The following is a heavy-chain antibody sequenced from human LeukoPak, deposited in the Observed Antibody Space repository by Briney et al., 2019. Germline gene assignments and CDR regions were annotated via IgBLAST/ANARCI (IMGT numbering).Heavy chain of an antibody. J-gene: IGHJ6*03. CDR1: GGSISSYY. CDR2: IYYSGST. D-gene: IGHD6-6*01. V-gene: IGHV4-59*01. CDR3: ARGGSSSRLYYYYMDV. Sequence: PSETLSLTCTVSGGSISSYYWSWIRQPPGKGLEWIGYIYYSGSTNYNPSLKSRVTISVDTSKNQFSLKLSSVTAADTAVYYCARGGSSSRLYYYYMDVWGKGTTVTVSS.